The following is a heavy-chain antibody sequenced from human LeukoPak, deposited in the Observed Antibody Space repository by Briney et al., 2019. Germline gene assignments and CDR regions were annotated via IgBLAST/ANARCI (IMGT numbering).Heavy chain of an antibody. CDR1: GFTFSSYA. J-gene: IGHJ4*02. CDR3: ARDPLSGWYDY. Sequence: GGSLRLSCAASGFTFSSYAMSWVRQAPGKGLEWVSAISGSGGSTYYADSVKGRFTISRDNAKNSLYLQMNSLRAEDTAVYYCARDPLSGWYDYWGQGTLVTVSS. CDR2: ISGSGGST. D-gene: IGHD6-19*01. V-gene: IGHV3-23*01.